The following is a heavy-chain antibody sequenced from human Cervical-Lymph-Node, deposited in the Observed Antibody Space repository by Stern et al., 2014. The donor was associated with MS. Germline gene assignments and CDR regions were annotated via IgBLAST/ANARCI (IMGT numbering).Heavy chain of an antibody. CDR1: GFTFSNYA. CDR3: TKLTHAHRAQHLNS. Sequence: EVQLVESGGGLTQPGGSLRLSCAVSGFTFSNYAMHWVRQTPQKGLEWVSGISGSGSSTYNADSVPSSSLGTQTYICNVNHKPSNTRWTRKLSPNLVTKLTHAHRAQHLNSWG. V-gene: IGHV3-23*04. D-gene: IGHD6-13*01. CDR2: ISGSGSST. J-gene: IGHJ5*01.